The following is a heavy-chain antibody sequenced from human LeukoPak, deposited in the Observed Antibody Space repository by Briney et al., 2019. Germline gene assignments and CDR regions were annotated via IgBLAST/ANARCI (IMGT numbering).Heavy chain of an antibody. CDR1: GFISRDYP. Sequence: GGSLRLSCAASGFISRDYPMSWVRQTPGKGLEWVSSISAGGGGIYYADSVKGRFTVSRDDSKNTLYPQMNSLRVEDTALYYCAKESNGRRFDFDYWGQGTLATVSS. J-gene: IGHJ4*02. CDR3: AKESNGRRFDFDY. CDR2: ISAGGGGI. V-gene: IGHV3-23*01. D-gene: IGHD1-26*01.